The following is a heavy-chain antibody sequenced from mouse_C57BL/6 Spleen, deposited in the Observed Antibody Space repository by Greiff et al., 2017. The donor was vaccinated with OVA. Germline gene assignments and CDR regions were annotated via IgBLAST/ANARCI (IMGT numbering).Heavy chain of an antibody. CDR3: SRSAGTRGNFDY. D-gene: IGHD4-1*01. CDR1: GYSFTGYY. Sequence: EVQGVESGPELVKPGASVKISCKASGYSFTGYYMNWVKQSPDKSLEWIGEINPSTGGTTYNQKFKAKATLTVDKSSSTAYMLLKSLTSEDSAVYYCSRSAGTRGNFDYWGQGTTLTVSS. CDR2: INPSTGGT. V-gene: IGHV1-42*01. J-gene: IGHJ2*01.